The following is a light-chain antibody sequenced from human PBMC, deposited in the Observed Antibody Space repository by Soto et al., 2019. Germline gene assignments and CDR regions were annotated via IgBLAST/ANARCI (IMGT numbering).Light chain of an antibody. CDR2: NNN. Sequence: QSVLTQSPSASGTPGQGVTISCSGSSSNIGSNYVYWYQQLPGTAPKLLIYNNNQRPSGVPDRFSASKSGTSASLAIRGLRSDDEADYYCLSWDGSLSGYVFGAGTKVTVL. CDR3: LSWDGSLSGYV. J-gene: IGLJ1*01. V-gene: IGLV1-47*02. CDR1: SSNIGSNY.